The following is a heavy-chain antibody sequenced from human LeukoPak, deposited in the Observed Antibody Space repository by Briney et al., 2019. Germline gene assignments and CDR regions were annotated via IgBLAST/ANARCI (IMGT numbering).Heavy chain of an antibody. D-gene: IGHD3-3*01. J-gene: IGHJ6*04. V-gene: IGHV4-59*01. CDR3: ARYPDPNYEHYYYYYGMDV. Sequence: PSETLSLTCTVSGGSISSYYWSWIRQPPGKGLEWIGHIYYSGSTNYNPSLKSRVTISVDTSKNQFSLKLSSVTAADTAVYYCARYPDPNYEHYYYYYGMDVWGKGTTVTVSS. CDR1: GGSISSYY. CDR2: IYYSGST.